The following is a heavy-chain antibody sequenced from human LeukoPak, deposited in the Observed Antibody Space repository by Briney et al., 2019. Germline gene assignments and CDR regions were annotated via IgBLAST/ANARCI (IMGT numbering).Heavy chain of an antibody. CDR3: ARDFRTQLDGYSPPYHFDY. CDR1: AFTFSSYS. J-gene: IGHJ4*02. V-gene: IGHV3-21*01. Sequence: GGSLRLSCEVSAFTFSSYSMSWVRQAPGKGLEWVSSIDSSTSHIYYADSVKGRFTISRDNAKNSLYLQVSSLRAEDTAVYYCARDFRTQLDGYSPPYHFDYWGQGALVTVSS. CDR2: IDSSTSHI. D-gene: IGHD5-24*01.